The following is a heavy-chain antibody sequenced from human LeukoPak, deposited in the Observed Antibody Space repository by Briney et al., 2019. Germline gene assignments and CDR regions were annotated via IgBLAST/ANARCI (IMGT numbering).Heavy chain of an antibody. J-gene: IGHJ4*02. CDR2: IYYSGST. Sequence: PGTLSLTCAVSGGSISSSNWWSWIRQPPGKGLEWIGYIYYSGSTYYNPSLKSRITISVDTSKDQFSLKLSSVTAADTAVYYCARVFGYSSGWSIIDYWGQGTLVTVSS. CDR1: GGSISSSNW. V-gene: IGHV4-4*03. D-gene: IGHD6-19*01. CDR3: ARVFGYSSGWSIIDY.